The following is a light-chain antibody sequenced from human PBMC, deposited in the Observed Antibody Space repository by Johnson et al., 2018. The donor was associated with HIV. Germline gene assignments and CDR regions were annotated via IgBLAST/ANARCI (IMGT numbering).Light chain of an antibody. CDR2: ENN. CDR3: GTWDSSLSAGV. J-gene: IGLJ1*01. CDR1: SSNIGNNY. Sequence: QSVLTQPPSVSAAPGQKVTISCSGSSSNIGNNYVSWYQQLPGTAPKLLIYENNKRPSGIPDRFSGSKSVTSATLDITGLQTGDEADYYGGTWDSSLSAGVFGTVTKVTVL. V-gene: IGLV1-51*02.